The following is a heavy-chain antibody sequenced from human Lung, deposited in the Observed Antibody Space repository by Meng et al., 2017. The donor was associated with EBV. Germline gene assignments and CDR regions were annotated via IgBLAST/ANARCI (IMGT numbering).Heavy chain of an antibody. V-gene: IGHV1-69*13. J-gene: IGHJ4*02. CDR2: LIAVFDKT. CDR1: GYTFTSYA. D-gene: IGHD1-14*01. Sequence: QVQLVQSGAEVKKPGASVTVSCKASGYTFTSYAIHWVRQAPGQGLEWMGGLIAVFDKTKAAPRFQDRVTFTADESTSTAYMELSSLTFDDTAVYFCARGRRNEPLFDYWGQGTLVTVSS. CDR3: ARGRRNEPLFDY.